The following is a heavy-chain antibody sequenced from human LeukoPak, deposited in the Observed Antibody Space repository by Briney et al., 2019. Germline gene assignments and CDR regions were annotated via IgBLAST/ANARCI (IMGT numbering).Heavy chain of an antibody. D-gene: IGHD4-11*01. CDR3: ARESSVTKFDY. V-gene: IGHV1-69*05. Sequence: SVKVSCKASGGTFRSYAISGVRQAPGQGLEWMGGIIPIFGTANYAQKSHGRVTITTDESTSTAYKELSSLRSEDTAVYYCARESSVTKFDYWGQGTLVTVSS. CDR2: IIPIFGTA. CDR1: GGTFRSYA. J-gene: IGHJ4*02.